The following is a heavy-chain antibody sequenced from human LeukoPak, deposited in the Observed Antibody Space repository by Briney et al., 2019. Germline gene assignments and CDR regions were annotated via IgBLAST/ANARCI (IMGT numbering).Heavy chain of an antibody. CDR2: IKSRTDGGTT. J-gene: IGHJ3*02. Sequence: GGSLRLSCAASGFTFSNAWMSWVRQAPGKGLEWVGRIKSRTDGGTTGYAAPVKGRFTISRDDSKNTLYLQMNSLKTEDTAVYYCTTDLIVVVIRVDAFDIWGQGTMVTVSS. CDR1: GFTFSNAW. V-gene: IGHV3-15*01. D-gene: IGHD3-22*01. CDR3: TTDLIVVVIRVDAFDI.